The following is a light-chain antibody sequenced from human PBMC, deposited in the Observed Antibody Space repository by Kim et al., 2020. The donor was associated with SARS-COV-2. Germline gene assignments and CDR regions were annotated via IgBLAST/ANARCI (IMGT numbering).Light chain of an antibody. J-gene: IGKJ1*01. CDR3: QYRRT. CDR2: DAS. V-gene: IGKV3-11*01. Sequence: EIMLTQSPVTLSLSPGERATLSCGTSQTVSNYLAWYLQKPGQAPRLLIYDASNRATGIPVRFSGSGSGTDFSLTISNLEPEDFAVYYCQYRRTFGHGTKVDIK. CDR1: QTVSNY.